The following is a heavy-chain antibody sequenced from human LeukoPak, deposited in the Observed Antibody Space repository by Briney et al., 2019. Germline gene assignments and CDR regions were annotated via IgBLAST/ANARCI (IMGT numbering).Heavy chain of an antibody. CDR1: GYTFTGYY. CDR2: INPNSGGT. Sequence: ASVKVSCKASGYTFTGYYMHWVRQAPGQGLEWMGWINPNSGGTNYAQKFQGRVTMTRDTSISTAYMELSRLRSDDTAVYYCARREKGLNYYDSSGYYYWGQGTLVTVPS. CDR3: ARREKGLNYYDSSGYYY. V-gene: IGHV1-2*02. J-gene: IGHJ4*02. D-gene: IGHD3-22*01.